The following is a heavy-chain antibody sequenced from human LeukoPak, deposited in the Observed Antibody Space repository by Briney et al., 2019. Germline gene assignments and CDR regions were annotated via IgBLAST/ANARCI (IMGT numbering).Heavy chain of an antibody. J-gene: IGHJ4*02. CDR2: ISSSTSYI. V-gene: IGHV3-21*01. Sequence: PGGSLTLSCAAYGFTFSSYSFNWVRQAPGKGLEWVSCISSSTSYIYYADSVRGRFTISRDNAKNSLYLQMNSLRVEDTAVYYCARAPGYYGDPFDYWGQGTLVTVSS. CDR1: GFTFSSYS. CDR3: ARAPGYYGDPFDY. D-gene: IGHD4-17*01.